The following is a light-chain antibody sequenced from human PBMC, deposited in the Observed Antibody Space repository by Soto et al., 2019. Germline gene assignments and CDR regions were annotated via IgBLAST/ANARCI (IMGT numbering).Light chain of an antibody. CDR1: QSVRSSY. Sequence: EIVLTQSPGTLSLSPGDRATLSCRASQSVRSSYLAWYQLKPGQAPRLLIYGASSRATGIPDRFSGSGSGTDFTLTISRLEPADFAVYYCQQYGTSPRTFGQGTKVEIK. CDR2: GAS. V-gene: IGKV3-20*01. J-gene: IGKJ1*01. CDR3: QQYGTSPRT.